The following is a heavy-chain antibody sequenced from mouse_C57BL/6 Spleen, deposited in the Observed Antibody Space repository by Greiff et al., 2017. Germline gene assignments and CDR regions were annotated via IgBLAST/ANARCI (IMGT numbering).Heavy chain of an antibody. CDR3: ARADDGYYYYFDY. CDR1: GFTFSDYY. Sequence: DVTLVESEGGLVQPGSSMKLSCTASGFTFSDYYMAWVRQVPEKGLEWVANINYDGSSTYYLDSLKSRFIISRDNAKNILYLQMSSLKSEDTATYYCARADDGYYYYFDYWGQGTTLTVSS. CDR2: INYDGSST. D-gene: IGHD2-3*01. V-gene: IGHV5-16*01. J-gene: IGHJ2*01.